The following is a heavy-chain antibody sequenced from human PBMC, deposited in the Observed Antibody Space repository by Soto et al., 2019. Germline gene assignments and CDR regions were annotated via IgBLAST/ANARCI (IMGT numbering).Heavy chain of an antibody. CDR1: GLSVSSYW. CDR3: AIAPRYGLDV. J-gene: IGHJ6*02. CDR2: INSDGSSI. V-gene: IGHV3-74*01. Sequence: EVQLVESGGNLVQPGGSLRLSCVVSGLSVSSYWLHWVRQVPGKGLVWVSRINSDGSSISYADSVKGRFTISTDKAKNTLYLQMNSLRVDDKAVYYCAIAPRYGLDVWGQGTTVTV.